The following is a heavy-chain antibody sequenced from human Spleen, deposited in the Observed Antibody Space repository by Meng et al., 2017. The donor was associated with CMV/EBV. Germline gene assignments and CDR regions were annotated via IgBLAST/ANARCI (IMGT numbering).Heavy chain of an antibody. J-gene: IGHJ4*02. Sequence: SETLSLTCAVYGESFSGYYWNWIRQSPGKGLEWIGEINQSGSTNYNPSLKSRVTISVDTSKNQFSLKLSSVTAADTAVYYCAHGDYVDYWGQGTLVTVSS. D-gene: IGHD4-17*01. CDR3: AHGDYVDY. V-gene: IGHV4-34*01. CDR1: GESFSGYY. CDR2: INQSGST.